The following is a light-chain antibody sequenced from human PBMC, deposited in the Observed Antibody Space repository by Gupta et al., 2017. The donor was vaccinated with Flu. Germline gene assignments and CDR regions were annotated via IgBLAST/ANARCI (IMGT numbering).Light chain of an antibody. CDR1: QSISSNY. CDR3: HQECSSPFT. Sequence: EIVLTQSPGTLSLSPGERATLACRASQSISSNYLAWYQQTPCQAPRLLIFRASSRSTGIPDRFSGSGSGTDFTLTITSLDPEDFAVYFCHQECSSPFTFGQGTRLEIK. V-gene: IGKV3-20*01. CDR2: RAS. J-gene: IGKJ5*01.